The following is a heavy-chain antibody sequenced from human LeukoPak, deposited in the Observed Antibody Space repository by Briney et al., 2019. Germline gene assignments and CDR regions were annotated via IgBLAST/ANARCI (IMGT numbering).Heavy chain of an antibody. V-gene: IGHV1-69*13. CDR2: IIPIFGTA. J-gene: IGHJ4*02. CDR1: GGTFSSYA. Sequence: ASVKVSCKTSGGTFSSYAISWVRQAPGQGLEWMGGIIPIFGTANYAQKFQGRVTITADESTSTAYMELSSLRSEDTAVYYCARDTAVVKFDYWGQGTLVTVSS. D-gene: IGHD5-18*01. CDR3: ARDTAVVKFDY.